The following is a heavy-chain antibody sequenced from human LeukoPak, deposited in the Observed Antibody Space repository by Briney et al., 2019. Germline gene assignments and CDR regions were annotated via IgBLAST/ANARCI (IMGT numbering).Heavy chain of an antibody. CDR1: GFTFSNYW. CDR3: ARSKIDY. V-gene: IGHV3-7*01. J-gene: IGHJ4*02. Sequence: PGGSLTLSCTASGFTFSNYWMMWVRQAPGKGLEWVANINEDGSEKYYADSVGGRFTISRDNAKNSLDLQMNSLRADDTAIYYCARSKIDYWGQGTLVTVSS. CDR2: INEDGSEK. D-gene: IGHD4-11*01.